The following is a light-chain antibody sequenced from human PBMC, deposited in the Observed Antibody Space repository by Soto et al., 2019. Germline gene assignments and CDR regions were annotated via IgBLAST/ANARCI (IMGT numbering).Light chain of an antibody. Sequence: DIQMTQSPSSLSPSVGDRVTITCRASQDIRRYLSWYQQKTGTAPKFLIYSASGLHSGVPSRFSGSGSGTDFTLTLSSLQPEDFATYYCLQTYSTPWTFGQGTKVEIK. CDR2: SAS. CDR3: LQTYSTPWT. J-gene: IGKJ1*01. V-gene: IGKV1-39*01. CDR1: QDIRRY.